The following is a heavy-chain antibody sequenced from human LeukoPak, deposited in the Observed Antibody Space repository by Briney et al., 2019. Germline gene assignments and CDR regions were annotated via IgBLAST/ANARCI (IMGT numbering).Heavy chain of an antibody. CDR3: ARDKIVGASKFDY. D-gene: IGHD1-26*01. J-gene: IGHJ4*02. Sequence: PGGSLRLSCAVSGFTFSNYWMSWVRQAPGKGLEWVAHIKQYESGKYYVDSVKGRFNISKHNAKPSLYLQMNSLRAEDTAIYYCARDKIVGASKFDYWGQGTLVTVSS. CDR2: IKQYESGK. V-gene: IGHV3-7*01. CDR1: GFTFSNYW.